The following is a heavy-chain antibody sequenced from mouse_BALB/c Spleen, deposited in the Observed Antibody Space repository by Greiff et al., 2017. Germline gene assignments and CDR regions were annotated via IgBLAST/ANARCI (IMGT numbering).Heavy chain of an antibody. V-gene: IGHV5-6-5*01. CDR3: ARKRGFGFDYYAMDY. Sequence: EVQVVESGGGLVKPGGSLKLSCAASGFTFSSYAMSWVRQTPEKRLEWVASISSGGSTYYPDSVKGRFTISRDNARNILYLQMSSLRSEDTAMYYCARKRGFGFDYYAMDYWGQGTSVTVSS. J-gene: IGHJ4*01. CDR2: ISSGGST. CDR1: GFTFSSYA.